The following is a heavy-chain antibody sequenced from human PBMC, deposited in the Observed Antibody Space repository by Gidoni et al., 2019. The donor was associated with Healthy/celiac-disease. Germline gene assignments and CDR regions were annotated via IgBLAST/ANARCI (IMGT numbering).Heavy chain of an antibody. Sequence: QVQLVQSGAEVKKPGASVKVSCKASGYTFTSYAMHWVRQAPGQRLEWMGWINAGNGNTKYSQKFQGRVTITRDTSASTAYMELSSLRSEDTAVYYCARAEHDSSGSADKVGYYYGMDVWGQGTTVTVSS. J-gene: IGHJ6*02. CDR1: GYTFTSYA. CDR2: INAGNGNT. D-gene: IGHD3-22*01. V-gene: IGHV1-3*01. CDR3: ARAEHDSSGSADKVGYYYGMDV.